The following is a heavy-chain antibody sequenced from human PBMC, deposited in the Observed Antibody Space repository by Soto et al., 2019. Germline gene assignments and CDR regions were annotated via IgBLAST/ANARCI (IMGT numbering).Heavy chain of an antibody. CDR2: IDWDDEK. CDR1: GFSLGASEVC. V-gene: IGHV2-70*11. D-gene: IGHD3-22*01. CDR3: VRLRPTEDTYGYYYYLDY. Sequence: SGPTLVNPTQTLTLTCTFSGFSLGASEVCVSWIRQPPGRALEWLARIDWDDEKYYSTSLKTRLTISKDTSKDHVVLTMTNMVPVDTATYYFVRLRPTEDTYGYYYYLDYWGQGTPVTVSS. J-gene: IGHJ4*02.